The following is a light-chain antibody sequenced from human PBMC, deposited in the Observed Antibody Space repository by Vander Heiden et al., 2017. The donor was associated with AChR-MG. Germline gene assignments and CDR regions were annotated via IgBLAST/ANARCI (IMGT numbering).Light chain of an antibody. CDR3: QQYNNWPRT. Sequence: EIVMTQSPATLSVSPGERATLPCRASQSVSNNLAWYQQKPGQAPRLLIYGVSTRATGIPARFSGSGSGTEFTLTISSLQSEDFAVYYCQQYNNWPRTFGQGTKVEIE. V-gene: IGKV3-15*01. CDR2: GVS. CDR1: QSVSNN. J-gene: IGKJ1*01.